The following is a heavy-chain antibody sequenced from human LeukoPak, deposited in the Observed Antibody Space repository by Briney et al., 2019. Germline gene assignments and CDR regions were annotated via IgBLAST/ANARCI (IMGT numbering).Heavy chain of an antibody. CDR3: ARGGRYCTTTNCYIGK. CDR1: GFIFSNYA. Sequence: GGSLSLSCAASGFIFSNYAMNWVRQAPGKGLEWVSGISGSGGSTYYADSVKGRFTISRDNSKNTLYLQMNSLRAEDTAIYHCARGGRYCTTTNCYIGKWGQGTLVTVSS. V-gene: IGHV3-23*01. CDR2: ISGSGGST. D-gene: IGHD2-2*02. J-gene: IGHJ4*02.